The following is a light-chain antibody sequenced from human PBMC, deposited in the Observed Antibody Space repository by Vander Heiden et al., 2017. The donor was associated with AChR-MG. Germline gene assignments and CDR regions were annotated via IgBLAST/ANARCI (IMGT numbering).Light chain of an antibody. CDR1: SSNIGAGYD. CDR2: GNS. Sequence: QSVLTQPPPVSGAPGQRVTIPCTGSSSNIGAGYDVPWYQQLPGTAPKLLIYGNSNRPSGVPDRFSGSKSGTSASLAITGLQAEDEADYYCQSYDSSLSGVVFGGGTKLTVL. CDR3: QSYDSSLSGVV. V-gene: IGLV1-40*01. J-gene: IGLJ2*01.